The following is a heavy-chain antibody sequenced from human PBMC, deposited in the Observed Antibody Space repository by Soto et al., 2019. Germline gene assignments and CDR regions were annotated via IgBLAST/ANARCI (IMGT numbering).Heavy chain of an antibody. V-gene: IGHV3-21*01. J-gene: IGHJ5*02. CDR1: GFTFSSYS. CDR3: ARDIPEYCSSTSCPNWFDP. CDR2: ISSSSSYI. D-gene: IGHD2-2*01. Sequence: GGSLRLSCAASGFTFSSYSMNWVRQAPGKGLEWVSSISSSSSYIYYADSVKGRFTISRDNAKNSLYLQMNSLRAEVTAVYYCARDIPEYCSSTSCPNWFDPWGQGTLVTVSS.